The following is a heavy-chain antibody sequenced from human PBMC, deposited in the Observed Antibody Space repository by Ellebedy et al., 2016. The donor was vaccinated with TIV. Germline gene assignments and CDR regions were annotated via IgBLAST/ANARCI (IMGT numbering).Heavy chain of an antibody. Sequence: SVKVSCXASGGTFSSYAISWVRQAPGQGLEWMGGIIPIFGTANYAQKFQGRVTMTADESTSTAYMELSSLRSEDTAVYYCARNRGYYGSGSVMYNWFDPWGQGTLVTVSS. D-gene: IGHD3-10*01. CDR3: ARNRGYYGSGSVMYNWFDP. J-gene: IGHJ5*02. CDR1: GGTFSSYA. CDR2: IIPIFGTA. V-gene: IGHV1-69*13.